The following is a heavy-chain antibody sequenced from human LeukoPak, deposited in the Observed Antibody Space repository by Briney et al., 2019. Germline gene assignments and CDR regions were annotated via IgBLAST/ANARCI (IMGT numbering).Heavy chain of an antibody. Sequence: GGSLRLPCAVSGITLSNYGMSWVRQAPGKGLEWVAGISGSGGGTYYADSVKGRFTISRDNPKNTLYLQMNSLRAEDTAVYFCAKRGVVIRVILVGFHKEAYYFDSWGQGALVTVSS. J-gene: IGHJ4*02. CDR3: AKRGVVIRVILVGFHKEAYYFDS. CDR2: ISGSGGGT. D-gene: IGHD3-22*01. V-gene: IGHV3-23*01. CDR1: GITLSNYG.